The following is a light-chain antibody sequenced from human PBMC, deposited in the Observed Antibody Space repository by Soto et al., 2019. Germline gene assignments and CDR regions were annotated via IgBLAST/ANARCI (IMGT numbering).Light chain of an antibody. J-gene: IGKJ5*01. CDR3: QHYKKWPIG. CDR1: QSITNY. CDR2: AAS. V-gene: IGKV1-39*01. Sequence: DIQMTQSPSALSASVGDRVTITCRASQSITNYLNWYQHKPGQAPNLLIYAASTLQAGVPSRFRGSGSGTEFTLTISSLQSEDFAVYYCQHYKKWPIGFGQGTRLEI.